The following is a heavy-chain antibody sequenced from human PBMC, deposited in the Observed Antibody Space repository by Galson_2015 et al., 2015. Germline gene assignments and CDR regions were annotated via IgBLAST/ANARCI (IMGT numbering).Heavy chain of an antibody. D-gene: IGHD2-15*01. Sequence: QSGAEVKKPGESLRISCRGFGYSFISHRISWVRQMPGKGLELMGRIDPSDSQTTYTPSFQGQVTISADKSISTAYLQWSSLKASDTAMYYCARPPYCSGGSCYHYFDYWGQGTLVTVSS. CDR2: IDPSDSQT. V-gene: IGHV5-10-1*04. CDR3: ARPPYCSGGSCYHYFDY. J-gene: IGHJ4*02. CDR1: GYSFISHR.